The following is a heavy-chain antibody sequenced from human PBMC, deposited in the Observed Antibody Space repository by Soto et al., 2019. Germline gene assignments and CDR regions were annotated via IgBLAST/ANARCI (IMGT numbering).Heavy chain of an antibody. CDR1: GYTFTSYD. J-gene: IGHJ4*02. CDR2: MNPNSGNT. CDR3: ARTLYGDNVDY. D-gene: IGHD4-17*01. Sequence: QVQLVQSGAEVKKPGASVKVSCKASGYTFTSYDINWVRQATGQGLEWMGWMNPNSGNTGDAQKYKGRVTMTRKTSRRTAYMELSSLRSEDTAVYYCARTLYGDNVDYWGQGTLVTVSA. V-gene: IGHV1-8*01.